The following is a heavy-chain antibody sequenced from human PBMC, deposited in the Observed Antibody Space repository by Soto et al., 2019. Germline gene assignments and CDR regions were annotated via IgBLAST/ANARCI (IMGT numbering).Heavy chain of an antibody. V-gene: IGHV4-34*01. D-gene: IGHD2-15*01. Sequence: PSETLSLTCAFYGWSFSGYYWSLIRQPPGKGLEWIGEINHSGSTNYNPSLKSRVTISVDTSKNQFSLKLSSVTAADTAVYYCARWGYFDAFDIWGQGTMVTVSS. CDR1: GWSFSGYY. CDR3: ARWGYFDAFDI. J-gene: IGHJ3*02. CDR2: INHSGST.